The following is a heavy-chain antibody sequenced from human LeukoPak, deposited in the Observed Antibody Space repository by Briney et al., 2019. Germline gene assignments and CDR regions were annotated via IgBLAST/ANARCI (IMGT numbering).Heavy chain of an antibody. V-gene: IGHV4-4*07. CDR1: GGSISSYY. J-gene: IGHJ4*02. CDR2: IYTSGST. D-gene: IGHD4-17*01. Sequence: SETLSLTCTVSGGSISSYYWSWIRQPAGKGLEWTGRIYTSGSTNYNPSLKSRVTMSVDTSKNQFSLKLSSVTAADTAVYYCARDLMTTVTIRYFDYWGQGTLVTVSS. CDR3: ARDLMTTVTIRYFDY.